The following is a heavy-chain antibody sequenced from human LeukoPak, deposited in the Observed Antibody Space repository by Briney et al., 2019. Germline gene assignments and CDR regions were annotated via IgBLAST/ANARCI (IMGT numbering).Heavy chain of an antibody. CDR1: GYSLTDFS. CDR3: TAGVAVSRWYYFDY. J-gene: IGHJ4*01. V-gene: IGHV1-24*01. Sequence: ASVKVSCKVSGYSLTDFSINWVRQAPGKGFEWMGGFASEDGERIYAQKFQGRVTITEDTSADTAYMELSSLKSEDTAVYFCTAGVAVSRWYYFDYWGQGTLVTVSS. CDR2: FASEDGER. D-gene: IGHD6-13*01.